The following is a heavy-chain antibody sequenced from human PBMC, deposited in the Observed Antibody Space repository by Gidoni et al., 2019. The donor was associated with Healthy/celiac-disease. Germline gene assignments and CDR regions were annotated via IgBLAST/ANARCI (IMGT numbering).Heavy chain of an antibody. CDR2: ISYDGSNK. CDR1: GFTFSRYP. J-gene: IGHJ6*03. D-gene: IGHD3-10*01. V-gene: IGHV3-30-3*01. CDR3: ARDGITMVRGVIIHYYYMDV. Sequence: QVPLVESGGGVVQPGRSLRLSCAASGFTFSRYPMHWVRQAPGKGLEWVAVISYDGSNKYYADSVKGRFTISRDNSKNTLYLQMNSLRAEDTAVYYCARDGITMVRGVIIHYYYMDVWGKGTTVTVSS.